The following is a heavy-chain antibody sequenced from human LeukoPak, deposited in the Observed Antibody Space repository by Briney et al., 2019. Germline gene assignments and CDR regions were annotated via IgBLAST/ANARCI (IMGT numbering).Heavy chain of an antibody. Sequence: GGSLRLSFAASGFTCSSYVMNWLRQAPGGGLEWVSTISGSDDRTFYADSVKGRFTISRDNSKNTVYLQMNSLRAGDTAVYYCAKVQRSDFNMNFDSWGQGTLVTVSS. V-gene: IGHV3-23*01. D-gene: IGHD3/OR15-3a*01. CDR2: ISGSDDRT. J-gene: IGHJ4*02. CDR3: AKVQRSDFNMNFDS. CDR1: GFTCSSYV.